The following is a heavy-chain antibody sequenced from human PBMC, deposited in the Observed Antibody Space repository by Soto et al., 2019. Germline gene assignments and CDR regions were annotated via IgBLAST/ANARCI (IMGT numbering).Heavy chain of an antibody. Sequence: SETLSLTCTVSSGSISTYYWSWIRQPPGKGLEWIGYIYYTGSTNYNPSLKTRVTISVDTSKNQFSLKLSSVTAADTAVYYCARVMRPYSYYFDYWGQGTLVTVS. CDR2: IYYTGST. J-gene: IGHJ4*02. CDR3: ARVMRPYSYYFDY. V-gene: IGHV4-59*08. D-gene: IGHD3-16*01. CDR1: SGSISTYY.